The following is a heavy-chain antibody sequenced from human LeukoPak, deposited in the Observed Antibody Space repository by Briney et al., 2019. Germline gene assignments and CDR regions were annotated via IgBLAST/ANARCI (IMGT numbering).Heavy chain of an antibody. CDR3: ARETYSSGWYFEY. D-gene: IGHD6-19*01. J-gene: IGHJ4*02. CDR1: GGSLSSYY. V-gene: IGHV4-4*07. Sequence: SEALSLTCTVSGGSLSSYYWSWLRQPAGKGLEWIGRIYTSGSTNYNPSLTSRVTMSVDTTKNQFSLKLSSVTAADTAVDYCARETYSSGWYFEYWGQRTLVTVSS. CDR2: IYTSGST.